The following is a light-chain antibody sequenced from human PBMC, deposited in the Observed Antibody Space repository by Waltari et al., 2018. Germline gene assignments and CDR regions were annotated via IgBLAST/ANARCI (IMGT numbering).Light chain of an antibody. CDR3: LQSYSLSLFT. J-gene: IGKJ3*01. CDR1: QSMSSF. CDR2: ATY. V-gene: IGKV1-39*01. Sequence: DIQVTQSPSSLSTSVGDRVTITFRASQSMSSFLNWYKQKPGKAPRLLISATYNLQSWVPSRFSGSGSGADCTLTINRLQPADFAAYYCLQSYSLSLFTFGPGTRVDIK.